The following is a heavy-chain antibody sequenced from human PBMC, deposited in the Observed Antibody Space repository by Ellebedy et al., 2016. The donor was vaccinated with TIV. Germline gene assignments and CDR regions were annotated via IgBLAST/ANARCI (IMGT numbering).Heavy chain of an antibody. Sequence: GGSLRLSCAASGFSFRSYWMSWVRQAPGKGLEWVANIKQDGSEKYHVDSVRGRFTISRDNARNALYLQMHSLTAEDTAVYYCVTDGSYGDYLSPTHAFVMWGQGTMVAVSS. CDR1: GFSFRSYW. J-gene: IGHJ3*02. V-gene: IGHV3-7*01. CDR3: VTDGSYGDYLSPTHAFVM. CDR2: IKQDGSEK. D-gene: IGHD4-17*01.